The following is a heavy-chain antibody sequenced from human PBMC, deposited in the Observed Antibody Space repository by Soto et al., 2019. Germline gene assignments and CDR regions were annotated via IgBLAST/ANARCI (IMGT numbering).Heavy chain of an antibody. CDR1: GFTFRNYG. CDR3: ARGRDTSDPGDFDY. V-gene: IGHV3-33*01. D-gene: IGHD5-18*01. J-gene: IGHJ4*02. CDR2: IWYDGSHT. Sequence: PGGSLRLSCAASGFTFRNYGMHWVRQAPGKGLEWVAVIWYDGSHTYYTDSVKGRFTISRDNSKNTLFLQMNSLRPEDTAVYYCARGRDTSDPGDFDYWGQGSLVTVSS.